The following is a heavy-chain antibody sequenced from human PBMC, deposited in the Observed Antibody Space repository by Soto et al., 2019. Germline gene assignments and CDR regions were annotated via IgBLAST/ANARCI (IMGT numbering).Heavy chain of an antibody. Sequence: EVQLVESGGGLVQPGGSLRLSCATSGFTFSGYSVNWVRQAPGKGLEWISYISTTGITIYYADSVKGRFTISRDNAKNSLYVQMNSLRDDDTSVYYCASNEKISAWSYCDSWGQGTLVTVSS. D-gene: IGHD6-19*01. V-gene: IGHV3-48*02. CDR2: ISTTGITI. CDR1: GFTFSGYS. J-gene: IGHJ4*02. CDR3: ASNEKISAWSYCDS.